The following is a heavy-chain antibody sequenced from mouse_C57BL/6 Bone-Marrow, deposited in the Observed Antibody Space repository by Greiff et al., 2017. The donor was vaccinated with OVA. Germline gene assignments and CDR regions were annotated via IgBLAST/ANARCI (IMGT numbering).Heavy chain of an antibody. J-gene: IGHJ4*01. V-gene: IGHV5-9-1*02. Sequence: EVQGVESGEGLVKPGGSLKLSCAASGFTFSSYAMSWVRQTPEKRLEWVAYISSGGDYIYYADTVKGRFTISRDNARNTLYLQMSSLKSEDTAMYYCTRAYSPYAMDYWGQGTSVTVSS. CDR1: GFTFSSYA. CDR3: TRAYSPYAMDY. D-gene: IGHD2-12*01. CDR2: ISSGGDYI.